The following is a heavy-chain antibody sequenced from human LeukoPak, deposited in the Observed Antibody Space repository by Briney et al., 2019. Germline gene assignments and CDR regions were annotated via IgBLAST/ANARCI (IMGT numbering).Heavy chain of an antibody. CDR1: GFTFSSYA. J-gene: IGHJ4*02. CDR2: ISGSGGST. Sequence: GGSLRLSCAASGFTFSSYAMSWVRQAPGKGLEWVSAISGSGGSTYYADSVEGRFTISRDNSKNTLYLQMNSLRAEDTAVYYCAKDPMSHYYDSSGYYEKVVYWGQGTLVTVSS. CDR3: AKDPMSHYYDSSGYYEKVVY. D-gene: IGHD3-22*01. V-gene: IGHV3-23*01.